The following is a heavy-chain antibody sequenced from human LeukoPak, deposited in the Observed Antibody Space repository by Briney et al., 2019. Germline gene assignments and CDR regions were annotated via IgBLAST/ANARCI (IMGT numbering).Heavy chain of an antibody. CDR3: ARDSPSIAAAGFDY. CDR2: ISAYNGNT. CDR1: GYTFTSYG. V-gene: IGHV1-18*01. J-gene: IGHJ4*02. Sequence: ASVKVSCKASGYTFTSYGISWVRQAPGQGLEWMGWISAYNGNTNYAQKLQGRVTMTTDTSTSTAYMELRSLRSDDTAVYYCARDSPSIAAAGFDYWGQGTLVTVSS. D-gene: IGHD6-13*01.